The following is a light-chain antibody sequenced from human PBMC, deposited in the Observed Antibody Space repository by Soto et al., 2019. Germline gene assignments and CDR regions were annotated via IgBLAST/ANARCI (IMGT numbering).Light chain of an antibody. CDR3: QTWDTAINVI. Sequence: QLVLTQSPSASASLGASVKLTCTLSSGHSSYAIAWHQQQPEKGPRYLMKLNSDGSHSKGDGIPDRFSGSGSGAERYLTISSLQSEDEADYYCQTWDTAINVIFGGGTKLTVL. V-gene: IGLV4-69*01. CDR1: SGHSSYA. CDR2: LNSDGSH. J-gene: IGLJ2*01.